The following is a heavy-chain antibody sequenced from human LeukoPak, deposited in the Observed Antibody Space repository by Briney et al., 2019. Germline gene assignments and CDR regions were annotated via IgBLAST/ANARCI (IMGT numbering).Heavy chain of an antibody. Sequence: SETLSLTCNVAGGSISNYYWSWIRQPPGKGLEWIGFISSSGSTNYNPSLKSRVTISVDTSKNQFSLKLNSVTAADTAVYYCARDRNRIGFDPWGQGTLVTVSS. CDR1: GGSISNYY. CDR2: ISSSGST. D-gene: IGHD1-14*01. CDR3: ARDRNRIGFDP. V-gene: IGHV4-59*01. J-gene: IGHJ5*02.